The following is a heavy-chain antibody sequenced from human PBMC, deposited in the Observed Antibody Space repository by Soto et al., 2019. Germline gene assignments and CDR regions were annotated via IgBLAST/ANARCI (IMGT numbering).Heavy chain of an antibody. J-gene: IGHJ4*02. CDR1: GYTFTSYG. CDR3: SVAGTSGGDFAY. Sequence: QVQLVQSGAEVKKPGASVKVSCKASGYTFTSYGISWVRQAPGQGLEWMGWISAYNGNTNYAQKLQGRVTMTTDTSTSTAYMEVRSLNCGDTAVYYCSVAGTSGGDFAYWGQGTLVNVSS. D-gene: IGHD6-19*01. CDR2: ISAYNGNT. V-gene: IGHV1-18*01.